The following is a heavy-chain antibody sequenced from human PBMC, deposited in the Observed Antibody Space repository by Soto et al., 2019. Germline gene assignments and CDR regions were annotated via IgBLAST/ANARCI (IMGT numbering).Heavy chain of an antibody. D-gene: IGHD4-17*01. CDR3: AREGGGTTVTPWYGLDP. Sequence: QVQLVQSGAEVKKPGASVKVSCKTSGYEFISYDILWVRQATGQGLEWMGWINPNSGNTVHAQKYQGRVAMTKNTPISTVYMERRSLKFEDTAVYYCAREGGGTTVTPWYGLDPWGQGTRVTGSS. V-gene: IGHV1-8*01. J-gene: IGHJ5*02. CDR1: GYEFISYD. CDR2: INPNSGNT.